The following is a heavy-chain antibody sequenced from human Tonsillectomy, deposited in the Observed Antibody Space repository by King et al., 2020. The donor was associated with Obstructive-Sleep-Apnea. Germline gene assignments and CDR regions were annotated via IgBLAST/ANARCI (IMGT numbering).Heavy chain of an antibody. D-gene: IGHD6-6*01. Sequence: VQLVESGGGLVQPGGSLRLSCAASGFTFSTFAMSWVRQAPGKGLEWVSGISGSGGSTYYADSVKGRFTISRDNSRNTLYLHMNSLRVEDTALYFCAKRQLVPEGYFDYWGQGTLVTVSS. CDR1: GFTFSTFA. CDR2: ISGSGGST. V-gene: IGHV3-23*04. CDR3: AKRQLVPEGYFDY. J-gene: IGHJ4*02.